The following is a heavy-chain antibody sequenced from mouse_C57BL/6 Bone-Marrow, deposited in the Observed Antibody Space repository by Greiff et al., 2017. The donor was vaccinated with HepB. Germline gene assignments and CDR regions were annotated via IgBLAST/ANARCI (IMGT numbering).Heavy chain of an antibody. D-gene: IGHD1-1*01. Sequence: DVQLQESGAELVRPGASVKLSCTASGFNIKDDYMHWVKQRPEQGLEWIGWIDPENGDTEYASKFQGKATMTADTSSNTAYLQLSSLTSADTAVYYCSTSLYYCSSPYWYFDVWGTGTTVTVSS. J-gene: IGHJ1*03. V-gene: IGHV14-4*01. CDR3: STSLYYCSSPYWYFDV. CDR1: GFNIKDDY. CDR2: IDPENGDT.